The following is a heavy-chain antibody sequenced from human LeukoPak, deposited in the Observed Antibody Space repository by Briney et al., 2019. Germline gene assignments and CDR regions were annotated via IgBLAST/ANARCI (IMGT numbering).Heavy chain of an antibody. J-gene: IGHJ5*02. CDR2: IYYSGST. D-gene: IGHD3-10*01. Sequence: SETLSLTCTVSGGSISSSSYYWGWIRQPPGKGLEWIGSIYYSGSTYYNPSLKSRVTISVDTSKNQFSLKLSSVTAADTAVYYCARHAVTMVRGVIIVGWFDPWGQGTLVTVSS. CDR3: ARHAVTMVRGVIIVGWFDP. CDR1: GGSISSSSYY. V-gene: IGHV4-39*01.